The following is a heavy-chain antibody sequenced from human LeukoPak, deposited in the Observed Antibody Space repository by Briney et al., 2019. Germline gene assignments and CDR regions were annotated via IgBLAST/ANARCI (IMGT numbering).Heavy chain of an antibody. Sequence: SETLSLTCTVSGGSISFYYWSWIRQPAGKGLEWIGRIYISGSTKYNPSLKSRVTMSVDTSKNQFSLRLSSVTAADTAVYYCASDPVRVDAFDIWGQGTMVTVSS. CDR3: ASDPVRVDAFDI. V-gene: IGHV4-4*07. CDR2: IYISGST. CDR1: GGSISFYY. D-gene: IGHD3-10*01. J-gene: IGHJ3*02.